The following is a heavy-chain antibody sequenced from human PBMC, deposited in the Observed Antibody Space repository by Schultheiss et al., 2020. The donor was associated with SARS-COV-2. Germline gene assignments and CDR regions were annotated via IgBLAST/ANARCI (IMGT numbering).Heavy chain of an antibody. V-gene: IGHV3-30*01. CDR2: ISYDGSNK. J-gene: IGHJ4*02. Sequence: SCAASGFTFSSYAMHWVRQAPGKGLEWVAVISYDGSNKYYADSVKGRFTISRDNSKNTLYLQMNSLRAEDTAVYYCANRDLDYDSSGYYLDWGQGTLVTVSS. CDR3: ANRDLDYDSSGYYLD. D-gene: IGHD3-22*01. CDR1: GFTFSSYA.